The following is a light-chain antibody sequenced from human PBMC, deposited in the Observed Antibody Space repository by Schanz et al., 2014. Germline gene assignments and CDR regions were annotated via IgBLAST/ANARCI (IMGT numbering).Light chain of an antibody. V-gene: IGLV2-14*03. Sequence: QSALTQPASVSGSPGQSITIFCTGTSSDIGAHNYVSWYQQHPGKAPKLIVYDVHDRPSGVSYRFSGSKSGYTASLTISGLQVEDGADYYCSSYTNINTPQYVFGTGTKFTVL. CDR3: SSYTNINTPQYV. CDR2: DVH. J-gene: IGLJ1*01. CDR1: SSDIGAHNY.